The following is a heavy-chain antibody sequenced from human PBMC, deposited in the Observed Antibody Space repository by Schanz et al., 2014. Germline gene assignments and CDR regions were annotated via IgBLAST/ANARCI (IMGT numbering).Heavy chain of an antibody. V-gene: IGHV3-43*01. CDR2: IDRDGGHT. CDR3: AKDSRGSSFDMDV. Sequence: VQLVESGGAVVQPGGSLRLSCAASGFSFDDYTMHWVRQAPGKGLEWVSLIDRDGGHTYYADSVKGRFTISRDNSKNSLYLQMNSLRTEDTALYYCAKDSRGSSFDMDVWGQGTTVTVSS. J-gene: IGHJ6*02. CDR1: GFSFDDYT. D-gene: IGHD1-26*01.